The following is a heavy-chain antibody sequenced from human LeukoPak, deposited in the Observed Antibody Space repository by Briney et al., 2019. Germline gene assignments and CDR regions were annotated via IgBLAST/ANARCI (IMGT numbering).Heavy chain of an antibody. J-gene: IGHJ1*01. Sequence: ASVKVSCKASGYTFTSYGISWVRQAPGQGLEWMGWISAYNGNTNYAQKLQGRVTMTTDTSTSTAYMELRSLRSDDTAVYYCARDRDMITFGGVIRPQYFQHWGQGTLVTVSS. V-gene: IGHV1-18*01. CDR2: ISAYNGNT. CDR1: GYTFTSYG. D-gene: IGHD3-16*01. CDR3: ARDRDMITFGGVIRPQYFQH.